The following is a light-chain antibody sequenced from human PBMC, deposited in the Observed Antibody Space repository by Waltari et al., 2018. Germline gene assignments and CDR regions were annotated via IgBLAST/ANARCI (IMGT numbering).Light chain of an antibody. V-gene: IGKV1-6*01. J-gene: IGKJ1*01. CDR2: GTS. CDR1: EDIRND. CDR3: LHDYGYPRT. Sequence: TQLTQSPSSLSASVGDRVILTCRASEDIRNDLAWYQQQPGKAPKVLIYGTSILHSGVPARFSGSGSGTDFTLTITNLQPEDFATYFCLHDYGYPRTFGQGTKVEVK.